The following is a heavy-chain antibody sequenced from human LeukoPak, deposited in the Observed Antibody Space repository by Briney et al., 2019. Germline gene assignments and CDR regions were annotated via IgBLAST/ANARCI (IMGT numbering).Heavy chain of an antibody. D-gene: IGHD3-22*01. Sequence: SETLSLTCTVSGVSISSYYWSWIRQPPGKGLEWIGYIYYSGSTNYNPSLKSRVTISVDTSKNQFSLKLSSVTAADTAVYYCARAYYYDSSGYYGPPGRFDPWGQGTLVTVSS. V-gene: IGHV4-59*01. CDR1: GVSISSYY. CDR2: IYYSGST. CDR3: ARAYYYDSSGYYGPPGRFDP. J-gene: IGHJ5*02.